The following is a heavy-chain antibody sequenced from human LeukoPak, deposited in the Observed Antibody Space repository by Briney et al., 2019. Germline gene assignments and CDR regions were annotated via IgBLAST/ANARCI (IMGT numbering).Heavy chain of an antibody. CDR2: INPSGGST. CDR3: ATTSYYYGSGPRALDY. Sequence: ASVKVSCKASGYTFTSYYMHWVRQAPGQGLEWMGIINPSGGSTSYAQKFQGRVTMTRDTSTSTAYMELSSLRSEDTAVYYCATTSYYYGSGPRALDYWGQGTLVTVSS. CDR1: GYTFTSYY. D-gene: IGHD3-10*01. V-gene: IGHV1-46*01. J-gene: IGHJ4*02.